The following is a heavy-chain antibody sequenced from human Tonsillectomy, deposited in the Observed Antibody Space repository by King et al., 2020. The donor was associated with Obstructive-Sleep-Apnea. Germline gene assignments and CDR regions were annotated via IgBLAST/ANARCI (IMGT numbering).Heavy chain of an antibody. CDR3: ATPSGYSGYDYYFDY. J-gene: IGHJ4*02. D-gene: IGHD5-12*01. Sequence: QLVQSGAEVKKPGSSVKVSCKASGGTFSSYAFSWVRQAPGQGLEWMGGIIPILGIANYAQKFQGRVTITADKSTSTAYMELSSLRSEDTAVYYCATPSGYSGYDYYFDYWGQGTLVTVSS. CDR1: GGTFSSYA. V-gene: IGHV1-69*10. CDR2: IIPILGIA.